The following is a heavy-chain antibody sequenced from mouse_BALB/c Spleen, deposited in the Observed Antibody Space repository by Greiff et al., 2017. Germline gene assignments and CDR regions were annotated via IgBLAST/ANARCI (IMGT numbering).Heavy chain of an antibody. CDR1: GYTFTDYY. CDR3: ARTYFTYYFDY. Sequence: VQLQESGAELARPGASVKLSCKASGYTFTDYYINWVKQRTGQGLEWIGEIYPGSDNTYYNEKFKGKATLTADKSSSTAYMQLSSLTSEDSAVYFCARTYFTYYFDYWGQGTTLTVAS. V-gene: IGHV1-77*01. J-gene: IGHJ2*01. CDR2: IYPGSDNT. D-gene: IGHD2-10*01.